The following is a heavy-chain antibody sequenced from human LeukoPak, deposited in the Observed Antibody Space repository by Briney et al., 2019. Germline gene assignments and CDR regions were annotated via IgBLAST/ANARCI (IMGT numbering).Heavy chain of an antibody. CDR1: GGSISSSSYY. Sequence: SETLSLTCTVSGGSISSSSYYWAWIRQPPGKGLEWIGRIYYSGSTYYNPSLKSRVTISVDTSKNQFSLKLSSVTAADTAVYYCARGYDFWSGYLYRYYYMDVWGKGTTVTVSS. J-gene: IGHJ6*03. CDR3: ARGYDFWSGYLYRYYYMDV. D-gene: IGHD3-3*01. CDR2: IYYSGST. V-gene: IGHV4-39*07.